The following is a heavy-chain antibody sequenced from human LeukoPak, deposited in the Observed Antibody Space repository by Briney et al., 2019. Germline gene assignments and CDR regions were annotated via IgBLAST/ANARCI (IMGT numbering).Heavy chain of an antibody. CDR1: GGSISSSSYY. CDR3: ARQPLGGRFLEWLTN. J-gene: IGHJ4*02. V-gene: IGHV4-39*01. Sequence: PSETLSLTCTVSGGSISSSSYYWGWIRQPPGKGLEWIGRIYYSGSTYYNPSLKSRVTISVDTSKNQFSLKLSSVTAADTAVYYCARQPLGGRFLEWLTNWGQGTLVTVSS. D-gene: IGHD3-3*01. CDR2: IYYSGST.